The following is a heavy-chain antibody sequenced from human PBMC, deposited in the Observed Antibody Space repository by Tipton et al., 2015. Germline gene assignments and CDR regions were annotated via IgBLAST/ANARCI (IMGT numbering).Heavy chain of an antibody. CDR1: GGSFSGYY. V-gene: IGHV4-34*01. D-gene: IGHD3-9*01. CDR3: AREPNYDILTGNYTDY. CDR2: INHSGST. Sequence: TLSLTCAVYGGSFSGYYWTWIRQPPGKGLEWIGEINHSGSTNYNPSLKSRVTISVDTSKNQFSLNPTSVTAADTAVYYCAREPNYDILTGNYTDYWGQGTLVTVSS. J-gene: IGHJ4*02.